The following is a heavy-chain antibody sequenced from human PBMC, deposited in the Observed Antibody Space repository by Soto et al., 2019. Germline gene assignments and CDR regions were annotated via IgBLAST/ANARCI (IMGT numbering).Heavy chain of an antibody. V-gene: IGHV3-72*01. J-gene: IGHJ4*02. CDR1: GFTLSDHY. CDR2: SRNKAKSYTT. Sequence: EVQLVESGGGLVQPGGSLRLSCAIFGFTLSDHYMDWIRQAPXKGLEWVGRSRNKAKSYTTDYAASVKGRVTISRDDSQNSLYLQLNSLKTEDTAVYYCARTTYGDRDYWGQGTLVTVSS. D-gene: IGHD4-17*01. CDR3: ARTTYGDRDY.